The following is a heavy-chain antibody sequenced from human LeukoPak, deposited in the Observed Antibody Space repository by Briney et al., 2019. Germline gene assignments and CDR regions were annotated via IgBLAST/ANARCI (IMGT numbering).Heavy chain of an antibody. CDR2: ISWNSGSI. V-gene: IGHV3-9*01. CDR3: AKDTQFGELYQFDY. Sequence: GGSLRLSCAASGFTFDDYAMHWVRQAPGKGLEWVSGISWNSGSIGYADSVKGRFTISRDNAKNSLYLQMNSLRAEDTALYYCAKDTQFGELYQFDYWGQGTLVTVSS. J-gene: IGHJ4*02. CDR1: GFTFDDYA. D-gene: IGHD3-10*01.